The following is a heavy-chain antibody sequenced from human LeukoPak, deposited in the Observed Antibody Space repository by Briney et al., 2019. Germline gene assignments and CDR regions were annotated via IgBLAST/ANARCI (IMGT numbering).Heavy chain of an antibody. CDR1: GYSFTTYS. D-gene: IGHD3-10*01. J-gene: IGHJ4*02. V-gene: IGHV1-3*01. CDR3: ARDLIVYGSGSYFDY. CDR2: VNVGNGNT. Sequence: ASVKVSCKTSGYSFTTYSIHWVRQAPGQGLEWMAWVNVGNGNTKYSQNFQGRLTITTDTSASTAYMELSSLRSEDTALYFCARDLIVYGSGSYFDYWGQGTLVTVSS.